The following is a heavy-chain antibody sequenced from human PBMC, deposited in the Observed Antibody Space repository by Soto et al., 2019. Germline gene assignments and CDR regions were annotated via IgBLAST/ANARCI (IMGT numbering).Heavy chain of an antibody. J-gene: IGHJ4*02. CDR1: GFTFSDHY. Sequence: AGGSPRHSCAASGFTFSDHYMGWVRQASGKGLEWVGRIRNKANSYTAEYAASVKGRFTISRDDSKNSLYLQMNSLKIEDTALYYCVRAGTGYQLDSWGQGTLVTV. CDR3: VRAGTGYQLDS. CDR2: IRNKANSYTA. D-gene: IGHD3-9*01. V-gene: IGHV3-72*01.